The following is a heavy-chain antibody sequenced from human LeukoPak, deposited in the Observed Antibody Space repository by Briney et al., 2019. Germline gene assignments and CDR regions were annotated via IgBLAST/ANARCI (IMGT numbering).Heavy chain of an antibody. J-gene: IGHJ6*02. CDR3: ARDQPGRYCYYYGMDV. V-gene: IGHV3-11*01. Sequence: GGSLRLSCAASGFTFSDYYMSWIRQAPGKGLEWVSYISSSGSTIYYADSVKGRFTISRDNAKNSLYLQMNSLRAEDTAVYYCARDQPGRYCYYYGMDVWGQGTTVTVSS. D-gene: IGHD1-14*01. CDR2: ISSSGSTI. CDR1: GFTFSDYY.